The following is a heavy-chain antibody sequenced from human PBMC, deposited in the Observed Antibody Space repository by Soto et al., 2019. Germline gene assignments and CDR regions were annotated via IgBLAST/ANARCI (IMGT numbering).Heavy chain of an antibody. Sequence: SETLSLTCTVSGDSISGFYWSWIRQPPGKGLEWIGYINYAGSTYYSPSLQSRVTISLDSSKKQFSLILTSVTATDTAVYFWARFRGIYFDNRGQGTLVTV. CDR2: INYAGST. V-gene: IGHV4-59*01. CDR1: GDSISGFY. J-gene: IGHJ4*02. CDR3: ARFRGIYFDN. D-gene: IGHD3-10*01.